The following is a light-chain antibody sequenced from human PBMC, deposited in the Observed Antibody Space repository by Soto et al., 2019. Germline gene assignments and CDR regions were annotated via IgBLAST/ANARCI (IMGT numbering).Light chain of an antibody. V-gene: IGKV3-15*01. J-gene: IGKJ4*01. CDR1: QSVSSN. CDR2: GAS. CDR3: QQHINWPLT. Sequence: TVMTQSPATLSVSPGERVTLSCRASQSVSSNLAWYQQKPGQAPRLLIYGASARATGIPARFSGSGSGTEFTLTISSLQSEDFAVYYCQQHINWPLTFGGGTKVDIK.